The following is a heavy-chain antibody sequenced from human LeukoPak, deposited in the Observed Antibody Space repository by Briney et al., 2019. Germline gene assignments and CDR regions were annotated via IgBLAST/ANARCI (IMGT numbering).Heavy chain of an antibody. CDR2: IHHDGRI. V-gene: IGHV4/OR15-8*01. D-gene: IGHD3-16*02. Sequence: SETLSLTCDVSGGSIDSTNWWNWVRQPPGKGLEWVGEIHHDGRINYNPSLKSRVTLSVDKSKNQFSLRLNSVTAADTAMYYCARSHDHLWGNYPDYWGQGTLVTVSS. CDR3: ARSHDHLWGNYPDY. CDR1: GGSIDSTNW. J-gene: IGHJ4*02.